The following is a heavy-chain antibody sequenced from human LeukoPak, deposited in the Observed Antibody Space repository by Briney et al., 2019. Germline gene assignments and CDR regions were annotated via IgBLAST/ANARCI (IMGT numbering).Heavy chain of an antibody. Sequence: GGSLRLSCAASGFTFSNYAMHWVRQAPGKGLEGVAVISYDGNNKYYADSVKGRFTSSRDNSKNTLYLQMNSLRAEDTAVYYCAKGLYDSSGWYYFDYWGQGTLVTVSS. D-gene: IGHD3-22*01. J-gene: IGHJ4*02. CDR2: ISYDGNNK. CDR1: GFTFSNYA. V-gene: IGHV3-30*18. CDR3: AKGLYDSSGWYYFDY.